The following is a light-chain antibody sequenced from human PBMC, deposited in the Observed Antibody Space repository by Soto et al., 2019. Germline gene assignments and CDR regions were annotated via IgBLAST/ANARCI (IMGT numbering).Light chain of an antibody. V-gene: IGKV1-5*03. Sequence: LQRTQSPSTLSASVGDRVTITCRASQSISSWLAWYQQKPGKAPKLLIYKASSLESGVPSRFSGSGSGTEFTLTISSLQPDDFATYYCQQYNSYSWTFGQGTKVDIK. CDR1: QSISSW. CDR2: KAS. CDR3: QQYNSYSWT. J-gene: IGKJ1*01.